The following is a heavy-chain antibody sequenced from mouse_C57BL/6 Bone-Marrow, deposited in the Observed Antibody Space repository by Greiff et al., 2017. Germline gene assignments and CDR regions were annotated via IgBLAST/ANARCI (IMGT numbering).Heavy chain of an antibody. CDR1: GFNIKDDY. J-gene: IGHJ4*01. CDR2: IDPENGDT. Sequence: VQLQQSGAELVRPGASVKLSCTASGFNIKDDYMHWVKQRPEQGLEWIGWIDPENGDTEYASKFQGKATITADTSSNTPYLQLRSLTSEDTAVYYCTTTARDYWGQGTSVTVSS. V-gene: IGHV14-4*01. CDR3: TTTARDY.